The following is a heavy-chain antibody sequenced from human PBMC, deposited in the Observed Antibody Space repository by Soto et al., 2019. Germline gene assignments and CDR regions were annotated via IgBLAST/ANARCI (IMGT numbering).Heavy chain of an antibody. D-gene: IGHD1-26*01. Sequence: ASVKVSCKASGYPFTSYYMHWVRQAPGQGLELMGIINPSGGSTSYAQKRQGRVTMTRDTSTSTVYMELSRLRSEDTAVYYCTRSGSYYGGMGNAFDIGGQGTKVPGS. V-gene: IGHV1-46*01. CDR1: GYPFTSYY. CDR3: TRSGSYYGGMGNAFDI. J-gene: IGHJ3*02. CDR2: INPSGGST.